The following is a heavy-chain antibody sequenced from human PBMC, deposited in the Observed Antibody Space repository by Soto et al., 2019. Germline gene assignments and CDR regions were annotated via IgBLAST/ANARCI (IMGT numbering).Heavy chain of an antibody. CDR1: GGSISSGGYS. CDR2: IYHSGST. J-gene: IGHJ5*02. D-gene: IGHD2-2*01. V-gene: IGHV4-30-2*01. Sequence: SSETLSLTCAFSGGSISSGGYSLSWIRQPPGKGLEWIGYIYHSGSTYYNPSLKSRVTISVDRSKNQFSLKLSSVTAADTAVYYCARVPDRWGQGTLVTAPQ. CDR3: ARVPDR.